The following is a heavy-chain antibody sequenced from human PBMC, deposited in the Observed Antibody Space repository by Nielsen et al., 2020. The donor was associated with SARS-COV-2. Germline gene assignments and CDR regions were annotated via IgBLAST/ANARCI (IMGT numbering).Heavy chain of an antibody. D-gene: IGHD1-14*01. J-gene: IGHJ6*02. Sequence: GESLKISCAASGFTFSSYWMSWVRQAPGKGLEWVANIKQDGSEKYYVDSVKGRFTISRDNAKNSLYLQMNSLRAEDTAVYYCAREVSGLGGYEYYYGMDVWGQGTTVTVSS. CDR2: IKQDGSEK. CDR1: GFTFSSYW. CDR3: AREVSGLGGYEYYYGMDV. V-gene: IGHV3-7*01.